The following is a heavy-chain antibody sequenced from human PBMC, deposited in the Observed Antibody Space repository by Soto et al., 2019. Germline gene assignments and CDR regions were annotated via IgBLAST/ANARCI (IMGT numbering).Heavy chain of an antibody. CDR1: GGSISGGTYY. CDR2: IYFSGST. J-gene: IGHJ6*02. V-gene: IGHV4-31*03. Sequence: QVQLQESGPGLVKPSQTLSLTCTVSGGSISGGTYYWSWIRQPPGQGLEWIGYIYFSGSTYYNPSLKSRVIISVDTSKNQFSLRLSAVTAADTAVYYCARGDCHTQMDVWGQGTPVTVSS. D-gene: IGHD2-21*01. CDR3: ARGDCHTQMDV.